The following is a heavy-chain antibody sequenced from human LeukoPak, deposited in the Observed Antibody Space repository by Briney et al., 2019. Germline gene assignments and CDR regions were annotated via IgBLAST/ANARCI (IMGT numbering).Heavy chain of an antibody. CDR2: IDKIGVGT. J-gene: IGHJ4*02. V-gene: IGHV3-23*01. D-gene: IGHD2-21*01. CDR1: GFTFSSYE. CDR3: AKDYVVGSIDY. Sequence: GGSLRLSCAASGFTFSSYEMNWVRQAPGKGLEWVSSIDKIGVGTYYADSVRGRFTISRDNSKDTLFLQMNSLRAEDSAVYYCAKDYVVGSIDYWGQGTLVTASS.